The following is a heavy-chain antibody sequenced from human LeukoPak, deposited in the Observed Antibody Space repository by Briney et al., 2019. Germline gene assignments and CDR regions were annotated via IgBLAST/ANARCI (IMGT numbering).Heavy chain of an antibody. D-gene: IGHD2-2*01. CDR3: AREGGYHTFDY. V-gene: IGHV3-53*01. J-gene: IGHJ4*02. CDR2: IYSGGST. CDR1: GFTVSSNY. Sequence: GGSLRLSCAASGFTVSSNYMSWVRQAPRKGLEWVSVIYSGGSTYYADSVKGRFTISRDNSKNTLYLQMNSLRAEDTAVYYCAREGGYHTFDYRGQGTLVTVSS.